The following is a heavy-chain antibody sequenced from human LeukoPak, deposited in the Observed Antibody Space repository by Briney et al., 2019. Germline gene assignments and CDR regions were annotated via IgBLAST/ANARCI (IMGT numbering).Heavy chain of an antibody. D-gene: IGHD4-17*01. Sequence: PGGSLRLSCAASGFTFSSYEMNWVRQAPGKGLEWVSYISSSGSTIYYADSVKGRFTISRDNAKNPLYLQMNSLRAEDTAVYYCARDPYYGDYVVWGQGTLVTVSS. CDR3: ARDPYYGDYVV. J-gene: IGHJ4*02. CDR1: GFTFSSYE. CDR2: ISSSGSTI. V-gene: IGHV3-48*03.